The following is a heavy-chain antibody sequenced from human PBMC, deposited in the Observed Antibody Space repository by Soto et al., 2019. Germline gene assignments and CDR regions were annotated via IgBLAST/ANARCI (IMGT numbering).Heavy chain of an antibody. V-gene: IGHV1-69*12. Sequence: QVQLVQSGAEVKKPGSSVKVSCKASGGTFSSYAIGWVRQAPGQGLEWMGGIIPIFGTADYAQKFQGRVTITADESTSTAYMDLSSLRSEDTAVYYCARHLGGNHYYYGMDVWGQGTTVTVSS. J-gene: IGHJ6*02. D-gene: IGHD3-16*01. CDR2: IIPIFGTA. CDR1: GGTFSSYA. CDR3: ARHLGGNHYYYGMDV.